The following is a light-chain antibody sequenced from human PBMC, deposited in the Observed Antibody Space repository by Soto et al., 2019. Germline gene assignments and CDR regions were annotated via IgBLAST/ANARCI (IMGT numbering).Light chain of an antibody. J-gene: IGLJ1*01. CDR1: SSDVGGYNY. CDR3: SSDTSSSTG. Sequence: QSVLTQPASVSGSPGPSITISCNGTSSDVGGYNYVSWYQQHPGKAPRLMIYDVSNRPSGVSNRFSGSKSGNTASLTISGLQAEDEADYYCSSDTSSSTGFGTGTKVTVL. V-gene: IGLV2-14*01. CDR2: DVS.